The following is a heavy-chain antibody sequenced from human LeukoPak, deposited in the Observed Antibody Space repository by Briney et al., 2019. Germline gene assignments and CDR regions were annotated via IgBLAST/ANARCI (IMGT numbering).Heavy chain of an antibody. CDR2: ISSSSSYI. Sequence: PGGSLRLSCAASGFTFSSYSMNWVRQAPGKGLEWVSSISSSSSYIYYADSVKGRFTISRDNAKNSLYLQMNSLRAEDTAVYYCARDLNAAAGTPGGVYWSQGTLVTVSS. J-gene: IGHJ4*02. V-gene: IGHV3-21*01. CDR1: GFTFSSYS. CDR3: ARDLNAAAGTPGGVY. D-gene: IGHD6-13*01.